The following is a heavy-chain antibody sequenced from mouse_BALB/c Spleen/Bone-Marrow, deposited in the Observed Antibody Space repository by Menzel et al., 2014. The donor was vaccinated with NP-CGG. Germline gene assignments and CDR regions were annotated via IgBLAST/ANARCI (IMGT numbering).Heavy chain of an antibody. D-gene: IGHD2-4*01. J-gene: IGHJ2*01. CDR3: ARREDYDLDY. CDR1: GYAFTNYS. V-gene: IGHV1-54*01. CDR2: INPGSGGT. Sequence: QVQLKESGAELVRPGTSVKVSCKASGYAFTNYSIEWVKQRPGQGLEWIGVINPGSGGTNYNEKFKGKATLTADKSPSTAYMQLSSLTSDDSAVYFCARREDYDLDYWGQGTTLTVSS.